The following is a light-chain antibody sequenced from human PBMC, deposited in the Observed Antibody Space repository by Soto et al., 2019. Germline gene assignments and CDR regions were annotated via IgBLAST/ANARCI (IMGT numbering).Light chain of an antibody. J-gene: IGKJ1*01. CDR2: GAS. CDR3: QQYGSSPLWT. Sequence: EIAFTQSPGTXSFSPGERATLSCSTIQSVSSSYLAWYQQKPGQAPRLLIYGASSRATGIPDRFSGSGSGTDFTLTISRLEPEDFAVYYCQQYGSSPLWTFGQGTKVDIK. CDR1: QSVSSSY. V-gene: IGKV3-20*01.